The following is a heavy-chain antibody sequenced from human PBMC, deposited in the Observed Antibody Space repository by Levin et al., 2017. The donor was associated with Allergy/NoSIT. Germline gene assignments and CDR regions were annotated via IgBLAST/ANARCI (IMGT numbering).Heavy chain of an antibody. D-gene: IGHD6-6*01. CDR3: TTGEEYSSSLNYYYYGMDV. CDR2: IKSKTDGGTT. J-gene: IGHJ6*02. V-gene: IGHV3-15*01. Sequence: LSLPCAASGFTFRNAWMSWVRQAPGKGLEWVGRIKSKTDGGTTDYAAPVKGRFTISRDDSKNTLYLQMNSLKTEDTAVYYCTTGEEYSSSLNYYYYGMDVWGQGTTVTVSS. CDR1: GFTFRNAW.